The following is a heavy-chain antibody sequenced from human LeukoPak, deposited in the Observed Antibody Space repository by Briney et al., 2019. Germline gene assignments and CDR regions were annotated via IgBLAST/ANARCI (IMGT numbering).Heavy chain of an antibody. CDR3: ARAPDDYDFWSGPFDY. D-gene: IGHD3-3*01. CDR1: GYTFTNYG. V-gene: IGHV1-18*03. CDR2: ISAYSGNT. Sequence: ASVKVSCKASGYTFTNYGISWVRQAPGQGLEWMGWISAYSGNTNYAQNLQGRVTMTTDTSTSTAYMELRSLRSDDMAVYYCARAPDDYDFWSGPFDYWGRGTLVTVSS. J-gene: IGHJ4*02.